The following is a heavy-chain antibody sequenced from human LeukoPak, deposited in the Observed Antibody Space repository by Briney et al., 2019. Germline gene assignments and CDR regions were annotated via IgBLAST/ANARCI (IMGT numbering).Heavy chain of an antibody. CDR2: INHSGST. CDR3: ARGEFCSSTSCSRDGFYY. D-gene: IGHD2-2*01. V-gene: IGHV4-34*01. Sequence: PSETLSLTCAVYGGSFSGYYWSWIRQPPGKGLEWIGEINHSGSTNYNPSLKSRVTISVDTSKNQFSLKLSSVTAADTAVYYCARGEFCSSTSCSRDGFYYWGQGTLVTVSS. CDR1: GGSFSGYY. J-gene: IGHJ4*02.